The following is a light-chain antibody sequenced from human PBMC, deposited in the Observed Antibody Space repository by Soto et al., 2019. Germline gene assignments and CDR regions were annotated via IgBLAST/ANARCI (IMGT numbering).Light chain of an antibody. CDR3: QRRSNWPHT. Sequence: TRSSAPLTLSPGERATXSCRAMQGVSSDLGCYQQKPVQAHSLLIYDASKRASRITDRLSRRGCLADFTLTSSSLEPEDFAVYYCQRRSNWPHTVGQGARV. V-gene: IGKV3-11*01. CDR1: QGVSSD. CDR2: DAS. J-gene: IGKJ1*01.